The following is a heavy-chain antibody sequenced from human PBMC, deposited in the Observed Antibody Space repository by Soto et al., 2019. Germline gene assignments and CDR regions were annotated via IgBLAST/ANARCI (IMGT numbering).Heavy chain of an antibody. V-gene: IGHV1-2*04. J-gene: IGHJ5*02. CDR1: GYTFTVYY. Sequence: QVQLVQSGAEVKKPGASVKVSCKASGYTFTVYYMHWVRQAPGQGLEWMGWINPNSGGTNYAQKLQGWVTMTRDTYISPADTERSRVTTDDTAVYHSASGDHMVRGGYNWFDPWGQGTLVTVCS. D-gene: IGHD3-10*01. CDR2: INPNSGGT. CDR3: ASGDHMVRGGYNWFDP.